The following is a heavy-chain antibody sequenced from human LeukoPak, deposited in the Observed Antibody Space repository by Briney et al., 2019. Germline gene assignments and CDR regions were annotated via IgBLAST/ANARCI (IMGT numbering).Heavy chain of an antibody. J-gene: IGHJ5*02. D-gene: IGHD3-3*01. Sequence: GASVKVSCKASGYTFTSYGISWVRQAPGQGLEWMGWISAYNGNTNYAQKLQGRVTMTTDTSTSTAYMELRSLRSDDTAVYYCARSPQDTIFGVVIRTGNWFDPWGQGTLVTVS. CDR2: ISAYNGNT. CDR1: GYTFTSYG. V-gene: IGHV1-18*01. CDR3: ARSPQDTIFGVVIRTGNWFDP.